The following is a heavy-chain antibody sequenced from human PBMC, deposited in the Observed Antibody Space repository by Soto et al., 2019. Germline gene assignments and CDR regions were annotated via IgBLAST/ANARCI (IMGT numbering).Heavy chain of an antibody. Sequence: QVQLVESGGGVVQPGRSLRLSCAVSGFTFSSHAMHWVRQAPGKGLEWVAVISSDGSIQYYADSVKGRFTISRENSENTLYLQMNSLRTEDTALYYCARDVPPGSVGSIDVWGQGTTVTVSS. CDR1: GFTFSSHA. CDR3: ARDVPPGSVGSIDV. CDR2: ISSDGSIQ. V-gene: IGHV3-30-3*01. J-gene: IGHJ6*02. D-gene: IGHD2-15*01.